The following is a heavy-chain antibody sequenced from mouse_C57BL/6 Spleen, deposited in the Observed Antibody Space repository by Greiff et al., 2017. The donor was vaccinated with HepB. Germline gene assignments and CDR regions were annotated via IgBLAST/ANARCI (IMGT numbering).Heavy chain of an antibody. CDR1: GFTFNTYA. CDR3: VREGFTTVVAKGAWFAY. Sequence: ELKLVESGGGLVQPKGSLKLSCAASGFTFNTYAMHWVRQAPGKGLEWVARIRSKSSNYATYYADSVKDRFTISRDDSQSMLYLQMNNLKTEDTAMYYGVREGFTTVVAKGAWFAYWGQGTLVTVSA. CDR2: IRSKSSNYAT. J-gene: IGHJ3*01. D-gene: IGHD1-1*01. V-gene: IGHV10-3*01.